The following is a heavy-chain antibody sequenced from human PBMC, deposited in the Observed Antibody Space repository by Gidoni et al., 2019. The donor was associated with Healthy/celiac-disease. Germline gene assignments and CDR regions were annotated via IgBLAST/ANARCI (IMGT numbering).Heavy chain of an antibody. CDR2: ISYDGSNK. CDR1: GFTFRGYG. Sequence: QVQLVESGGGVVQPGRSLRLSCAASGFTFRGYGMHWVRQAPGKGLEWVAVISYDGSNKYYADSVKGRFTISRDNSKNTLYLQMNSLRAEDTAVYYCAKDLDSSGYYYVDYWGQGTLVTVSS. D-gene: IGHD3-22*01. J-gene: IGHJ4*02. V-gene: IGHV3-30*18. CDR3: AKDLDSSGYYYVDY.